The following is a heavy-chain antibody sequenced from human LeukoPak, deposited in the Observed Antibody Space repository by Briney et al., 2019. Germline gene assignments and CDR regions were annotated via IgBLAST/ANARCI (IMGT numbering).Heavy chain of an antibody. CDR3: AKDGRYLGLLPSSFDY. J-gene: IGHJ4*02. V-gene: IGHV1-69*04. CDR1: GGTFSSYA. Sequence: SVKVSCKASGGTFSSYAISWVRQAPGQGLEWMGRIIPILGIANYAQKFQGRVTITADKSTSTAYMELSSLRSEDTAVYYCAKDGRYLGLLPSSFDYWGQGTLVTVSS. CDR2: IIPILGIA. D-gene: IGHD2-15*01.